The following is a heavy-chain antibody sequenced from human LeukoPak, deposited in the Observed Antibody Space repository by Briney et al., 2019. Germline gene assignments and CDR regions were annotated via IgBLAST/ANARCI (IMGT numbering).Heavy chain of an antibody. V-gene: IGHV4-34*01. CDR3: ARKIASQGDNWFDP. CDR1: GGSFSGYY. D-gene: IGHD2-2*01. J-gene: IGHJ5*02. Sequence: SETLSLTCAVYGGSFSGYYWSWIRQPPGKGLEWVAEINDNGGTNYNPSLKSRVITSVDTSTNQFSLKVNSVTAADTAVYYCARKIASQGDNWFDPWGQGIPVTVSS. CDR2: INDNGGT.